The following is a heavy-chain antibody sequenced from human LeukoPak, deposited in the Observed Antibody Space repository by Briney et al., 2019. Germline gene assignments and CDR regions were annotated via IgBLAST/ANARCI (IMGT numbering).Heavy chain of an antibody. CDR3: ARAPTYYDILTGYFPYGWFDP. CDR1: GGSISSSSYY. J-gene: IGHJ5*02. CDR2: IYYSGST. V-gene: IGHV4-39*07. D-gene: IGHD3-9*01. Sequence: PSETLSLTCTVSGGSISSSSYYWGWIRQPPGKGLEWIGSIYYSGSTYYNPSLKSRVTISVDTSKNQFSLRLSSVTAADTAVYYCARAPTYYDILTGYFPYGWFDPWGQGTLVTVSS.